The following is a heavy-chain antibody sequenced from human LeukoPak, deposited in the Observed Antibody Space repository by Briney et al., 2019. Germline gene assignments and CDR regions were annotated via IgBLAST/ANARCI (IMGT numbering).Heavy chain of an antibody. CDR3: AASLRFPGWFDP. V-gene: IGHV3-11*01. CDR2: ISSSGSAI. D-gene: IGHD3-16*01. J-gene: IGHJ5*02. CDR1: GFTFSDYY. Sequence: GGSLRLPCSASGFTFSDYYMSWIRQAPGKGLEWVSYISSSGSAIYYADSVKGRFTISRDNAKNSLYLQMNSLRAEDTAVYYCAASLRFPGWFDPWGQGTLVTVSS.